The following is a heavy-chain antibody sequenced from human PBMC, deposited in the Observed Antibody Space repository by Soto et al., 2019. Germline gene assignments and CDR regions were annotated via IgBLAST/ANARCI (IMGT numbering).Heavy chain of an antibody. CDR2: ISAYNGNT. CDR3: ARDPLAYDFWSGYNFDP. V-gene: IGHV1-18*01. D-gene: IGHD3-3*01. CDR1: GYTFTSYG. Sequence: ASVKVSCKASGYTFTSYGISWVRQAPGQGLEWMGWISAYNGNTNYAQKLQGRVTMTTDTSTSTAYMELRSLRSDDTAVYYCARDPLAYDFWSGYNFDPWGQGTLVTVSS. J-gene: IGHJ5*02.